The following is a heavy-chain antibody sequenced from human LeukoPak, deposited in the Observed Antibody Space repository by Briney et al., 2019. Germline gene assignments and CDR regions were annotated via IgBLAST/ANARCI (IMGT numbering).Heavy chain of an antibody. J-gene: IGHJ4*02. CDR2: LFGSGGST. CDR3: AKTTTGYSSGRFPGWPVDY. D-gene: IGHD6-19*01. V-gene: IGHV3-23*01. Sequence: GGSLRLSCAASGFTFSSYAMSWVRQAPGKGMGWVSGLFGSGGSTHYADSVKGRFAISRDNSKNTVYLQMNSLRAEDTAVYYCAKTTTGYSSGRFPGWPVDYWGQGTLVTVSS. CDR1: GFTFSSYA.